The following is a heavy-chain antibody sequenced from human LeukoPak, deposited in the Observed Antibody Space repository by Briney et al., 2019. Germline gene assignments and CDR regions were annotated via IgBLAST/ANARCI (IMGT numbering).Heavy chain of an antibody. J-gene: IGHJ3*02. Sequence: KSGGSLRLSCAASGFTFSSYSMNWVRQAPGKGLEWVSSISSSSSYIYYADSVKGRFTISRDNAKNSLYLQMNSLRAEDTAVYYCARRTDYGGNSGAFDIWGQVTMVTVSS. CDR1: GFTFSSYS. CDR2: ISSSSSYI. V-gene: IGHV3-21*01. D-gene: IGHD4-23*01. CDR3: ARRTDYGGNSGAFDI.